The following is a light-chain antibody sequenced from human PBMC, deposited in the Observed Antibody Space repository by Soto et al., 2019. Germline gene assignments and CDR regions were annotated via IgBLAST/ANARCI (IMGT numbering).Light chain of an antibody. CDR1: QSVNAGL. CDR2: GAS. J-gene: IGKJ2*01. Sequence: EIVLTQSPGVVSLSPGQRATLSCRASQSVNAGLLAWYQQRPRQAPRLLIYGASTRAPGVPDRFSGSGSGTDFTLTISRLEPEDFAVYHCKQFSDTPYTFGQGTKLEIK. CDR3: KQFSDTPYT. V-gene: IGKV3-20*01.